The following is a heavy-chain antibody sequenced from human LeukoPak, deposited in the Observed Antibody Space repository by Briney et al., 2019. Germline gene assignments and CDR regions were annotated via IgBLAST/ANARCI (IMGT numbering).Heavy chain of an antibody. CDR3: ARGPPQLTHHCSSTSCYTP. D-gene: IGHD2-2*02. V-gene: IGHV1-18*01. CDR1: GYTFTSYG. Sequence: ASVKASCKASGYTFTSYGISWVRQAPGQGLEWMGWISAYNGNTNYAQKLQGRVTMTTDTSTSTAYMELRSLRSDDTAVYYCARGPPQLTHHCSSTSCYTPWGQGTLVTVSS. CDR2: ISAYNGNT. J-gene: IGHJ5*02.